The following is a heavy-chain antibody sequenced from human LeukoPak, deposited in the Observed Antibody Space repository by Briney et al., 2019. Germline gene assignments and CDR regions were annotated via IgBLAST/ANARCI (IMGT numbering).Heavy chain of an antibody. V-gene: IGHV3-21*01. J-gene: IGHJ4*02. D-gene: IGHD3-3*01. CDR1: GFTFNNFG. Sequence: PGGSLRLSCVASGFTFNNFGMKWVRQAPGKGLEWVSSISSNSRYIYYADSVKGRFTISRDNAKNSLYLQMNSLRAEDSAVYYCARQYYDFWSGFYTADYYFDYWGQGTLVTVSS. CDR2: ISSNSRYI. CDR3: ARQYYDFWSGFYTADYYFDY.